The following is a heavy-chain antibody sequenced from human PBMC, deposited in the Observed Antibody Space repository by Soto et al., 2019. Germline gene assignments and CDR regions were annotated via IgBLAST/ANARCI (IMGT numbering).Heavy chain of an antibody. V-gene: IGHV4-31*01. CDR3: ARLSSLYYNSDYGGYYFDY. CDR2: IFYSGNS. Sequence: QVQLQESGPGLVKPSQTLSLTCTVSGGSIRGGDYYWSWIRQHPGKGLEWIGYIFYSGNSFYNPSLKSVFTISVDTSKNQFSLQLSSVTAADTAIYYCARLSSLYYNSDYGGYYFDYWGQGTLVSVSS. CDR1: GGSIRGGDYY. D-gene: IGHD3-10*01. J-gene: IGHJ4*02.